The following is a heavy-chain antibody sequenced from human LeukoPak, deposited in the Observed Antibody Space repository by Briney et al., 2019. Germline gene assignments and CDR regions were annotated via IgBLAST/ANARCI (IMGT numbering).Heavy chain of an antibody. V-gene: IGHV3-23*01. Sequence: GGTLRLSCAASGFTFSSYGMSWVRQAPGKGLEWVSAICGSGGSTYYADSVKGRFTISRDNSKNTLYLQMNSLRAEDTAVYYCAKKESSSWSPYYFDYWGQGTLVTVSS. J-gene: IGHJ4*02. CDR3: AKKESSSWSPYYFDY. D-gene: IGHD6-13*01. CDR2: ICGSGGST. CDR1: GFTFSSYG.